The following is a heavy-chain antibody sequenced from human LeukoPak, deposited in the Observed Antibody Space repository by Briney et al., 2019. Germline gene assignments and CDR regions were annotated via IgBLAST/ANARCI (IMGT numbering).Heavy chain of an antibody. D-gene: IGHD3-9*01. V-gene: IGHV1-58*01. Sequence: SVKLSCKASGFTFTSSAVQWVRQARGQRLEWIGWIVVGSGNTNYAQKFQERVTITRDMSTSTAYMELSSLRSEDTAVYYCAADRYLPEGRNWFDPWGQGTLVTVSS. CDR1: GFTFTSSA. CDR3: AADRYLPEGRNWFDP. CDR2: IVVGSGNT. J-gene: IGHJ5*02.